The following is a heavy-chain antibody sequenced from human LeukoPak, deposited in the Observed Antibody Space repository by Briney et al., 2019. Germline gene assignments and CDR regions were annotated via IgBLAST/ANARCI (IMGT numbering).Heavy chain of an antibody. J-gene: IGHJ4*02. D-gene: IGHD3-16*01. V-gene: IGHV3-30*02. Sequence: GRSLRLSCAASGFTFSSYGMHWVRQAPGEALEWVAFIRYDGSKQYYADSVKGRFTISRDNSKNTLYLQMNSLRAEDTAVYYCAKDLSWGKIDYWGQGTLVTVSS. CDR1: GFTFSSYG. CDR3: AKDLSWGKIDY. CDR2: IRYDGSKQ.